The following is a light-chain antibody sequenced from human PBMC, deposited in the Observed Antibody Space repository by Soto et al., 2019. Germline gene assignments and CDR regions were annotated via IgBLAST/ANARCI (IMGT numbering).Light chain of an antibody. V-gene: IGKV2-28*01. J-gene: IGKJ5*01. Sequence: DIVMTQSPLSLPVTPGEPASISCRSSQSLLHSHGYNYLVWYLQKPGQSPQLLIYLGSNRASGVPDRFSGSGLGTDFTLKISRVEAEDVGVYYCMQALQTPLTFGQGTRLEIK. CDR1: QSLLHSHGYNY. CDR3: MQALQTPLT. CDR2: LGS.